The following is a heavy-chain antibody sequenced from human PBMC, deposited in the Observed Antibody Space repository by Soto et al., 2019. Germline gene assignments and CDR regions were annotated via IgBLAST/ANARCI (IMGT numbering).Heavy chain of an antibody. CDR1: GYTFTGYY. J-gene: IGHJ6*02. Sequence: ASVKVSCKASGYTFTGYYMHWVRQAPGQGLEWMGWINPNSGGTNYAQKFQGWVTMTRDTSISTAYMELSRLRFDDTAVYYCARPNMRTGYYYYGMDVWGQGTTVTVSS. CDR3: ARPNMRTGYYYYGMDV. CDR2: INPNSGGT. D-gene: IGHD1-1*01. V-gene: IGHV1-2*04.